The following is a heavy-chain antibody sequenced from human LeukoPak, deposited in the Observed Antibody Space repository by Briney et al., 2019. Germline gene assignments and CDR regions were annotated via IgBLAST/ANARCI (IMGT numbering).Heavy chain of an antibody. CDR3: ARRTMAVSGFDY. D-gene: IGHD6-19*01. J-gene: IGHJ4*02. CDR1: GYTFTDYY. CDR2: INPNRGDT. V-gene: IGHV1-2*02. Sequence: ASVKVSCKASGYTFTDYYIYWVRQAPGQGLERMGWINPNRGDTNYAQKFQGRVTMTRDTSISTAYMELSRLRSDDTAVYYCARRTMAVSGFDYWGQGTLVTVSS.